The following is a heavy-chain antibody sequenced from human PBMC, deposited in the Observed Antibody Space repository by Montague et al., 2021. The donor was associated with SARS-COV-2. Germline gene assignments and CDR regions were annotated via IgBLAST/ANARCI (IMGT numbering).Heavy chain of an antibody. CDR1: GGSFSGYY. J-gene: IGHJ6*02. Sequence: SETLSLTCTVYGGSFSGYYWSWIRQPPGKGLEWIGEICHSGSTNYNPSLKSRVTISVDTSKNQFSLKLSSVTAADTAVYYCARGRKEPTFYYCYGMDAWGQGTKVTV. CDR3: ARGRKEPTFYYCYGMDA. CDR2: ICHSGST. V-gene: IGHV4-34*01. D-gene: IGHD3-16*01.